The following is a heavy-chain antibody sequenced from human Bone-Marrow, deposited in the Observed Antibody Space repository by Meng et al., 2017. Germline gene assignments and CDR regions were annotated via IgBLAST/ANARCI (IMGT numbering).Heavy chain of an antibody. D-gene: IGHD5-18*01. V-gene: IGHV3-23*01. J-gene: IGHJ4*02. CDR3: GVYGYSYGLRDY. CDR1: GFTFSSYE. Sequence: GESLKISCAASGFTFSSYEMNWVRQAPGKGLEWVSAISGSGGSTYYADSVKGRFTISRDNSKNTLYLQMNSLRAEDTAVYYCGVYGYSYGLRDYWGQGTLVTVSS. CDR2: ISGSGGST.